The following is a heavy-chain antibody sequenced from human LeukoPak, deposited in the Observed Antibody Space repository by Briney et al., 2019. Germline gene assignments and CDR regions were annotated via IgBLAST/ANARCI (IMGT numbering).Heavy chain of an antibody. Sequence: PGGSVRLSCAASGFTFSNAWMSWVRQAPGKGLEWVGRIKCRTDGGTTDYAAPVKGRFTISRDDSKNTLYLQMNSLKTEDTAVYYCTTERRDYDSSGYYLDYWGQGTLVT. CDR3: TTERRDYDSSGYYLDY. D-gene: IGHD3-22*01. J-gene: IGHJ4*02. V-gene: IGHV3-15*01. CDR2: IKCRTDGGTT. CDR1: GFTFSNAW.